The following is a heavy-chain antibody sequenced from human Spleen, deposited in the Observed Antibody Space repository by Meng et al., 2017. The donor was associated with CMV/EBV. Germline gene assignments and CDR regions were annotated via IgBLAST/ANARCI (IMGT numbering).Heavy chain of an antibody. CDR3: ARVAAATFPWFDP. Sequence: KASGGIFSSYAISWVRQAPGQGLERMGGIIPIFGTANYAQKFQGRVTITTDESTSTAYMELSSLRSEDTAVYYCARVAAATFPWFDPWGQGTLVTVSS. V-gene: IGHV1-69*05. D-gene: IGHD2-15*01. CDR2: IIPIFGTA. J-gene: IGHJ5*02. CDR1: GGIFSSYA.